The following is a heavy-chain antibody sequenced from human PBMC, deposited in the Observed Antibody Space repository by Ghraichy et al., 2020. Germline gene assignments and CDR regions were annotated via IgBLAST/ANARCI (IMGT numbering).Heavy chain of an antibody. CDR2: VKSLSYGGTI. CDR1: SFTLSDAW. Sequence: GGSLRLSCTASSFTLSDAWMTWVRQAPGKGLEWLGHVKSLSYGGTIEYAPPVKDRFTISRDDSKNTLYLQMNSLKTEDTAIYYCTTKNGFTEGVDYWGQGTLVTVSS. V-gene: IGHV3-15*07. J-gene: IGHJ4*02. CDR3: TTKNGFTEGVDY. D-gene: IGHD5-24*01.